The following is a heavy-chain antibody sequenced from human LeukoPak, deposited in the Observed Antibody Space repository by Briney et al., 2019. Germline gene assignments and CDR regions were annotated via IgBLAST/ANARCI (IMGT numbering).Heavy chain of an antibody. CDR3: ARVASPIAAAGTWDY. CDR2: INPSGGST. J-gene: IGHJ4*02. D-gene: IGHD6-13*01. Sequence: GASVKVSCKASGYTFTSYYMHWVRQAPGQGLEWMGIINPSGGSTSYAQKFQGRVTMARDTSTSTVYMELSSLRSEDTAVYYCARVASPIAAAGTWDYWGQGTLVTVSS. CDR1: GYTFTSYY. V-gene: IGHV1-46*01.